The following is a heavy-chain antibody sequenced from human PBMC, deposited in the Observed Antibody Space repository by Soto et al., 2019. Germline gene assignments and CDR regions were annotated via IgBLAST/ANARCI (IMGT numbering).Heavy chain of an antibody. J-gene: IGHJ6*02. D-gene: IGHD5-18*01. CDR1: GYTFTSYG. CDR2: ISAYNGNT. V-gene: IGHV1-18*01. Sequence: QVQLVQSGAEVKKPGASVKVSCKASGYTFTSYGISWVRQAPGQGLEWMGWISAYNGNTNYAQKLQGRVTMTTDTSTGTALMELRSLRSDDTAVYYCARDGVDTATGYYYGMDVWGQGTTVTVSS. CDR3: ARDGVDTATGYYYGMDV.